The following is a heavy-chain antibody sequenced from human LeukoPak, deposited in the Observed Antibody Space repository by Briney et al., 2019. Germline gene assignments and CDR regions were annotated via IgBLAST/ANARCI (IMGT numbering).Heavy chain of an antibody. J-gene: IGHJ6*03. D-gene: IGHD6-13*01. CDR1: GYTFTSYD. Sequence: GASVKVSCKASGYTFTSYDINWVRQATGQGLEWMGWMNPNSGNTAYAQKFQGRVTITRNTSISTAYMELSSLRSEDTAVYYCARGVDSSSWYGYYYQYMDVWGKGTTVTVSS. CDR3: ARGVDSSSWYGYYYQYMDV. CDR2: MNPNSGNT. V-gene: IGHV1-8*03.